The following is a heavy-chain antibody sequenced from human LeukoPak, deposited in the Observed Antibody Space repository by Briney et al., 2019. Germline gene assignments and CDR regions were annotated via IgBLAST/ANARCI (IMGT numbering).Heavy chain of an antibody. CDR2: IYYSGST. Sequence: SETLSLTCTVSGGSVSSGGYYWSWIRQHPGKGLEWIGYIYYSGSTYYSLSLKSRISISVDTSENQFSLKLTSVTAADTAVYYCARHVRWMVGATPQDYWGQGTLVTVSS. V-gene: IGHV4-31*03. J-gene: IGHJ4*02. CDR1: GGSVSSGGYY. D-gene: IGHD1-26*01. CDR3: ARHVRWMVGATPQDY.